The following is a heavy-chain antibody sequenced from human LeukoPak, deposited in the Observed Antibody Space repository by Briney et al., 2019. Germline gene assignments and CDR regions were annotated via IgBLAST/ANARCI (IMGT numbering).Heavy chain of an antibody. J-gene: IGHJ5*02. CDR3: AKVIAARPA. D-gene: IGHD6-6*01. CDR2: IKQDGSQK. V-gene: IGHV3-7*05. CDR1: EFTFTSYE. Sequence: GGSLRLSCAASEFTFTSYELNWVRQAPGKGLQWVANIKQDGSQKYYVDSVKGRFTISRDNAKNSLFLQMDSLRVEDTAVYYCAKVIAARPAWGQGILVTVSS.